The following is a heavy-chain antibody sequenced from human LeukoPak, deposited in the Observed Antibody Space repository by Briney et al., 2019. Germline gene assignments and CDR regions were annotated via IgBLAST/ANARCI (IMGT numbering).Heavy chain of an antibody. CDR1: GLTFSSYA. J-gene: IGHJ3*02. V-gene: IGHV3-23*01. D-gene: IGHD3-22*01. CDR3: AKSPRDSTGSYYSAFDM. CDR2: IGDTGGDT. Sequence: GGSLRLSCAASGLTFSSYAMSWVRQAPGKGLQWVATIGDTGGDTYYADSVRGRFLISRDNSKGTLSLHMSSLRAEDTAIFYCAKSPRDSTGSYYSAFDMWGLGTMVAVSS.